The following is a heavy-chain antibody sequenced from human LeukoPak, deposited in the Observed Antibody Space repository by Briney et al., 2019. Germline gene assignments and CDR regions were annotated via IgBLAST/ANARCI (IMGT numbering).Heavy chain of an antibody. Sequence: ASVTVSCKASGYSFTSYYMHWVRQPPAQGLEWVGIVNPSDGSTSYAHKFQDRVIMTRDTSTSTVYMELSSLRSEDTAVYYCARAASSYSYGDYWGQGTLVTVSS. J-gene: IGHJ4*02. CDR3: ARAASSYSYGDY. V-gene: IGHV1-46*01. D-gene: IGHD5-18*01. CDR2: VNPSDGST. CDR1: GYSFTSYY.